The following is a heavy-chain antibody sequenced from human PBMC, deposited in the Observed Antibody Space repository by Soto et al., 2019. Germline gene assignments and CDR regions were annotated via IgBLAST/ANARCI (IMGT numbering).Heavy chain of an antibody. CDR2: INPGTNSA. Sequence: QVQLLQSGAAVRKPGASVTVSCKASNDSLSSHFIHWVRQAPGEGLEWMGIINPGTNSASYSKEFQGRLTLTSDMPSRTVYMQLSNLRSDDTAVYYCAGASSRVSSVVAAYGGQGTLVTVSS. CDR1: NDSLSSHF. J-gene: IGHJ4*02. D-gene: IGHD2-15*01. CDR3: AGASSRVSSVVAAY. V-gene: IGHV1-46*01.